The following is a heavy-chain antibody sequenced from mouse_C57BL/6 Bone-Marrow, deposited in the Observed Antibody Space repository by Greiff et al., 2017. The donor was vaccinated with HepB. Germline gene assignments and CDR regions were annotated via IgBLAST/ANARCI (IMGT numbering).Heavy chain of an antibody. Sequence: EVMLVESGEGLVKPGGSLKLSCAASGFTFSSYAMSWVRQTPEKRLEWVAYISSGGDYIYYADTVKGRFTISRDNARNTLYLQMSSLKSEDTAMYYCTRDHDGYAWFAYWGQGTLVTVSA. D-gene: IGHD2-3*01. CDR1: GFTFSSYA. CDR2: ISSGGDYI. V-gene: IGHV5-9-1*02. CDR3: TRDHDGYAWFAY. J-gene: IGHJ3*01.